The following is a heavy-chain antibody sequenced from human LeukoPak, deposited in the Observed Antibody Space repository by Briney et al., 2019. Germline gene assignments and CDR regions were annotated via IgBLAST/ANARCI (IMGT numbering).Heavy chain of an antibody. Sequence: LGGSLRLSCAASGFTFSTYWMHWVRQAPGKGLVWVSRISGDGSVTAYADSVKGRFTISRDNAKNTLYLQMNSLRGEDTAVYYCARDRVGAFDYWGQGTLVSVPS. CDR2: ISGDGSVT. D-gene: IGHD3-10*01. J-gene: IGHJ4*02. CDR3: ARDRVGAFDY. CDR1: GFTFSTYW. V-gene: IGHV3-74*01.